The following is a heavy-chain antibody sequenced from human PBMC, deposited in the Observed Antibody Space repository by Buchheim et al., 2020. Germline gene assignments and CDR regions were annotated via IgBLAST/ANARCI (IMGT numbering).Heavy chain of an antibody. CDR3: ARDYSSGWLYGPGYYYYGMDV. V-gene: IGHV1-46*01. CDR1: GYTFTSYY. J-gene: IGHJ6*02. Sequence: QVQLVQSGAEVKKPGASVKVSCKASGYTFTSYYMHWVRQAPGQGLEWMGIINPSGGSTSYAQKFQGRVTMTGDTSRSTGYMELSSLRSEDTAVYYCARDYSSGWLYGPGYYYYGMDVWGQGTT. D-gene: IGHD6-19*01. CDR2: INPSGGST.